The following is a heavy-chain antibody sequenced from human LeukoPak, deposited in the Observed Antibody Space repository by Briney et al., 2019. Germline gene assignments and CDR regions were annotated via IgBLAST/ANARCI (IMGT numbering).Heavy chain of an antibody. V-gene: IGHV3-23*01. D-gene: IGHD5-12*01. CDR3: ARRGANSGHTFDY. Sequence: GGSLGLSCAASGFTFSRYAMSWVRQAPGKGLEWVSAVSGSGGSTYYADSVKGLFTISRDNSKNTLYLQMNSLRAEDTAVYYCARRGANSGHTFDYWGQGTLVSVSS. CDR1: GFTFSRYA. CDR2: VSGSGGST. J-gene: IGHJ4*02.